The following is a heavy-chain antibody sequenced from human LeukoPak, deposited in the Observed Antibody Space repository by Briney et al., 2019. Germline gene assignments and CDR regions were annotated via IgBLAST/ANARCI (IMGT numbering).Heavy chain of an antibody. CDR1: GYSFTSYW. CDR2: IDPSDSYT. J-gene: IGHJ4*02. Sequence: GESLKISCKGSGYSFTSYWISWVRQMPGKGLEWMGRIDPSDSYTNYSPSFQGHVTISADKSISTAYPQWSSLKASDTAMYYCAGDILTGYYNEGRYRGQGTLVTVSS. D-gene: IGHD3-9*01. V-gene: IGHV5-10-1*01. CDR3: AGDILTGYYNEGRY.